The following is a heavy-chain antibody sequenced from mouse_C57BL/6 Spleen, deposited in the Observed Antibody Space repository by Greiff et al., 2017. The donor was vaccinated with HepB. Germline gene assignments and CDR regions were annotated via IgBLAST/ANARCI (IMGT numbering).Heavy chain of an antibody. J-gene: IGHJ1*03. CDR3: ARLPYYGSSHWYFDV. Sequence: EVQLVESGPGLAKPSQTLSLTCSVTGYSITSDYWNWIRKFPGNKLEYMGYISYSGSTYYNPSLKSRISITRDTSKNQYYLQLNSVTTEDTATYYCARLPYYGSSHWYFDVWGTGTTVTVSS. CDR2: ISYSGST. D-gene: IGHD1-1*01. CDR1: GYSITSDY. V-gene: IGHV3-8*01.